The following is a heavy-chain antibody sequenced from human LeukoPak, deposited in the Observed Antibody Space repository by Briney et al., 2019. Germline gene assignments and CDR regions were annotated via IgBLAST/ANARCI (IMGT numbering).Heavy chain of an antibody. Sequence: PGGSLRLSCAASGFTFSSYAMHWVRQAPGKGLEWVAVISYDGSNKYYADSVKGRFTISRDNSKNTLYLQMNSLRAEDTAVYYCAKETLGYGGCSSDWFDPWGQGTLVTVSS. V-gene: IGHV3-30-3*01. CDR3: AKETLGYGGCSSDWFDP. D-gene: IGHD5-18*01. CDR2: ISYDGSNK. CDR1: GFTFSSYA. J-gene: IGHJ5*02.